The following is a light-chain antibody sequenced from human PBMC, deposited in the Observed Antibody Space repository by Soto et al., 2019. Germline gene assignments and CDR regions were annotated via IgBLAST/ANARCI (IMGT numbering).Light chain of an antibody. J-gene: IGKJ2*01. CDR2: WAS. V-gene: IGKV4-1*01. Sequence: DIVMTQSPDSLAVSLGERATINCKSSQSVLYSSNNKNYLAWYQQKPGQPPKLLIYWASTRESGVPDRFSGSGSGPDFTLTISSLQAEDVALYYCQQYDSNPLMYTFGQGTKLEIK. CDR3: QQYDSNPLMYT. CDR1: QSVLYSSNNKNY.